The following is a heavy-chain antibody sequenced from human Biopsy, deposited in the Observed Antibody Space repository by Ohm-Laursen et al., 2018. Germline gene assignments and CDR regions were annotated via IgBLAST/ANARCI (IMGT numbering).Heavy chain of an antibody. J-gene: IGHJ3*01. D-gene: IGHD3-22*01. Sequence: TLSLTCYVSGGDINNYYWSWIRQPAGKGLEWIGRIYPGGSTNYNPSPKSRVTMSVDTSKKQLSLRLRSVTAADTAMYYCASVVLGPTNDAFDLWGQGTMVVVSS. CDR1: GGDINNYY. CDR3: ASVVLGPTNDAFDL. CDR2: IYPGGST. V-gene: IGHV4-4*07.